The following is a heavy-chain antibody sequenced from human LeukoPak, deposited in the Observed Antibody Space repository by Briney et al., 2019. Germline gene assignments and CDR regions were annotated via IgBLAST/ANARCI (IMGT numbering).Heavy chain of an antibody. CDR2: MDPNSGNT. CDR1: GYTFTSYD. V-gene: IGHV1-8*01. D-gene: IGHD3-22*01. J-gene: IGHJ3*02. CDR3: ASARGHGYYDSSGYRRDAFDI. Sequence: ASVKVSCKASGYTFTSYDINWVRQATGQGLEWMGWMDPNSGNTGYAQKFQGRVTMTRNTSISTAYMELSSLRSEDTAVYYCASARGHGYYDSSGYRRDAFDIWGQGTMVTVSS.